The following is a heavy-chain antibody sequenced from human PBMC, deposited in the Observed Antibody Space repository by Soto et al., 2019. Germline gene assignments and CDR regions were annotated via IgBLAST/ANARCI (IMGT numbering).Heavy chain of an antibody. CDR1: GGSISDDY. CDR3: ARGGASSKGFDT. J-gene: IGHJ5*02. V-gene: IGHV4-59*01. CDR2: IHFSGTS. Sequence: SETLSLTCTVSGGSISDDYWSWIRQPPGKGLEWIAFIHFSGTSNYNPSLKSRVTISVDTSKNQFSLKLSSVTAADTAVYYCARGGASSKGFDTWGQGTLVTVS.